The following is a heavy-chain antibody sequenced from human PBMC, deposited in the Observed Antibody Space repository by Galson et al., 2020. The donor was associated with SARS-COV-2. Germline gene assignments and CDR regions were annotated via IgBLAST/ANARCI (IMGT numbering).Heavy chain of an antibody. CDR1: GYTLTELS. CDR3: ATGIVRYFDQSDYYYGMDV. Sequence: ASVKVSCKVSGYTLTELSMHWVRQAPGKGLEWMGGFDPEDGETIYAQKIQGRVTMTEDTSTDTAYMELSSLRSEDTAVYYCATGIVRYFDQSDYYYGMDVWGQGTTVTVSS. V-gene: IGHV1-24*01. J-gene: IGHJ6*02. CDR2: FDPEDGET. D-gene: IGHD3-9*01.